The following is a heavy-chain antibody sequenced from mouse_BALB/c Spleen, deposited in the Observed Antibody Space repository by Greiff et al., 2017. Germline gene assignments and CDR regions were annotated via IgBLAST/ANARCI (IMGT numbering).Heavy chain of an antibody. CDR1: GYTFTSYT. CDR3: ASPDYYGNSWFAY. V-gene: IGHV1-4*01. CDR2: INPSSGYT. D-gene: IGHD2-1*01. J-gene: IGHJ3*01. Sequence: VKLQQSGAELAGPGASVRMSCKASGYTFTSYTMHWVNQRPGQGLEWFGYINPSSGYTNSNQKFKDKATLTADKSSSPAYMQLSSLTSEDSAVYYCASPDYYGNSWFAYWGQGTLVTVSA.